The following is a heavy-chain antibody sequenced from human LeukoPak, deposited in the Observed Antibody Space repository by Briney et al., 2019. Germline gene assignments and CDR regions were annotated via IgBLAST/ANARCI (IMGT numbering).Heavy chain of an antibody. J-gene: IGHJ3*02. CDR1: GFPVSSNY. CDR2: IYSDGVT. CDR3: ARGTRIVGVVAFDI. Sequence: GGSLRLSCAASGFPVSSNYMNWVRQAPGKGLECVSVIYSDGVTYYADSVKGRFTTSRDNSNNTLYLQMNSLRAEDTAVYYCARGTRIVGVVAFDIWGQGTMVTVSS. D-gene: IGHD3-22*01. V-gene: IGHV3-66*01.